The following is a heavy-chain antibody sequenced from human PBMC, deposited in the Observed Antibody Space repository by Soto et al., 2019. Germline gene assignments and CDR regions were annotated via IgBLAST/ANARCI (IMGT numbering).Heavy chain of an antibody. J-gene: IGHJ4*02. V-gene: IGHV3-64D*06. D-gene: IGHD5-12*01. CDR1: GFTFSSYA. CDR2: ISSNGGST. Sequence: GGSLRLSCSASGFTFSSYAMHWVRQAPGKGLEYVSAISSNGGSTYYADSVKGRFTISRDNSKNTLYLQMSSLRAEDTAVYYCVKDRERLRAYFDYWGRGTLVTVSS. CDR3: VKDRERLRAYFDY.